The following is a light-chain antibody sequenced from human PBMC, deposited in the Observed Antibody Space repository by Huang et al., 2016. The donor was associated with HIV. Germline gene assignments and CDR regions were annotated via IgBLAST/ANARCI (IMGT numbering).Light chain of an antibody. CDR3: LQYATSPRT. CDR1: QSLTYNN. CDR2: AAS. Sequence: IVLTQSPGTLSLSSGERATLSCRVSQSLTYNNLAWYQQKPGQAPRLLVYAASTRATGIPDRFSGSGSGSDFTLTISRLEPEDFAVYFCLQYATSPRTFGQGTKVEIK. V-gene: IGKV3-20*01. J-gene: IGKJ1*01.